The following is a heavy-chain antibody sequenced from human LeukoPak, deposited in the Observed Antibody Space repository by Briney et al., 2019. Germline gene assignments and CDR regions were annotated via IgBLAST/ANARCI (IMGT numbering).Heavy chain of an antibody. J-gene: IGHJ4*02. CDR2: ISGDGGST. D-gene: IGHD2-2*01. CDR1: GFIFSTYA. V-gene: IGHV3-23*01. Sequence: GGSLRLSCAASGFIFSTYAMSWVRQAPGQGLEWVSSISGDGGSTYYPESVKGRFTISRDNSKNTLYLQMNSLRAEDTAVYYCAKRPDCSTTNCFRFEYWGQGTLVTVSS. CDR3: AKRPDCSTTNCFRFEY.